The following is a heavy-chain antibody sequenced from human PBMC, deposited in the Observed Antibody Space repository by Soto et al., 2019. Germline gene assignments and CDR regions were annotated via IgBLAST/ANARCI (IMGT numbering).Heavy chain of an antibody. CDR1: GFTFSSYS. CDR2: ISGSGNVP. D-gene: IGHD2-21*02. Sequence: PGGSLRLSCAASGFTFSSYSMSWVRQAPGKGLEWVSVISGSGNVPYYADSVKGRFTISRDNSKNTLYLQMNRLRAEDTAVYYCAREPPYCGADRRSLSDYWGQGTLVTVSS. CDR3: AREPPYCGADRRSLSDY. V-gene: IGHV3-23*01. J-gene: IGHJ4*02.